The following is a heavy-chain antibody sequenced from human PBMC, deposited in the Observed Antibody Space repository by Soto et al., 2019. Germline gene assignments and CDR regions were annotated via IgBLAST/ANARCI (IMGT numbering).Heavy chain of an antibody. CDR3: AKGEALHNYIDY. Sequence: EVQLVESGGGLVQPGRSLRLSCAASGFTFDDYAMHWVRQAPGKGLEWVSGISWNSGSIGYADSVKGRFTISRDNAKNSLYLQMNSLRAEDTALYYCAKGEALHNYIDYWGQGTLVTVSS. J-gene: IGHJ4*02. V-gene: IGHV3-9*01. CDR2: ISWNSGSI. D-gene: IGHD1-1*01. CDR1: GFTFDDYA.